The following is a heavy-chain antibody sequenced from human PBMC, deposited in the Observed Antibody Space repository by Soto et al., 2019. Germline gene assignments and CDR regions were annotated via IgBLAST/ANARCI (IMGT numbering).Heavy chain of an antibody. J-gene: IGHJ6*02. V-gene: IGHV3-21*01. CDR1: GFTFSSYS. D-gene: IGHD4-4*01. Sequence: GGSLRLSCAASGFTFSSYSMNWVRQAPGKGLEWVSSISSSSSYIYYADSVKGRFTISRDNAKNSLYLQMNSLRAEDTAVYYCARDTDYYYGMDVWGQGTTVTVS. CDR2: ISSSSSYI. CDR3: ARDTDYYYGMDV.